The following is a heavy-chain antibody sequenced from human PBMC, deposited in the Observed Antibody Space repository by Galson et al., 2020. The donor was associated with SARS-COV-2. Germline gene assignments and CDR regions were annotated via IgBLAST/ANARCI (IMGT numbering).Heavy chain of an antibody. Sequence: GGSLRLSCAASGFSFKTAWMSWVRQAPGKGLEWIGRLNSNVHGGTTDYAAPVEGRFTISRDDSKNTLFLQMYSLKTEDTAVYYCTAIVGAGDTFDNWGQGTMVTVSP. CDR1: GFSFKTAW. D-gene: IGHD1-26*01. CDR2: LNSNVHGGTT. V-gene: IGHV3-15*01. J-gene: IGHJ3*02. CDR3: TAIVGAGDTFDN.